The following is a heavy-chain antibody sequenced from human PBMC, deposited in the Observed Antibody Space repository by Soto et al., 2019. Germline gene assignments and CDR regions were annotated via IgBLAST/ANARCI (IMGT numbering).Heavy chain of an antibody. Sequence: QVQLVESGGRVVQPGRSLRLSCAASGFDFSNYVLHWVRQAPGKGLECVAVMTFDGSDIYYADSVKGRFTISRDNSKNTLYLQMNNLRPEDTAVYYCAKVREDIVLLVALVYWGQGTLVTASS. J-gene: IGHJ4*02. V-gene: IGHV3-30*18. CDR1: GFDFSNYV. D-gene: IGHD2-8*01. CDR3: AKVREDIVLLVALVY. CDR2: MTFDGSDI.